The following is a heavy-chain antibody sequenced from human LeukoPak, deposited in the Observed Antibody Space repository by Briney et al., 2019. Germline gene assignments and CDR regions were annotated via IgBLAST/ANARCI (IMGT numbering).Heavy chain of an antibody. CDR2: IIPIFGTA. CDR1: GGTFSSYA. Sequence: SVKVSCKASGGTFSSYAISWVRQAPGQGLEWMGGIIPIFGTANYAQKFQGRVTITTDESTSTAYMELSSLRSEDTAVYYCARDRDHYGSGSPSGWDVWGKGTTVTVSS. D-gene: IGHD3-10*01. V-gene: IGHV1-69*05. J-gene: IGHJ6*04. CDR3: ARDRDHYGSGSPSGWDV.